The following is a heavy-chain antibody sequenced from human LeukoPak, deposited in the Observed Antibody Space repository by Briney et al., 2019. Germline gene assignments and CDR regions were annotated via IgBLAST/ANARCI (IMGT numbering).Heavy chain of an antibody. CDR2: ISSSSSYI. V-gene: IGHV3-21*01. Sequence: GGSLRLSCAASGFTFSSYSMNWVRQAPGKGLEWVSSISSSSSYIYYADSVKGRFIISRDNAKNSLYLQMNSLRAEDTAVYYCARVDQDWFDPWGQGTLVTVSS. J-gene: IGHJ5*02. CDR3: ARVDQDWFDP. CDR1: GFTFSSYS.